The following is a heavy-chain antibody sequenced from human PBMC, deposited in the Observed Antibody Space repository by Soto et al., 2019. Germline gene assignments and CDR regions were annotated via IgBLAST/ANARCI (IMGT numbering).Heavy chain of an antibody. Sequence: NPSETLSLTCAVSGDSVSNDNYYWSWIRQPPGKGLEWIGYIYYSGTTNYNSYLKSRLSLSVDMSKNQFSLKLASVTAADTAVYFCERYKRGRTAFTFDYWGQGALVTVSS. CDR2: IYYSGTT. V-gene: IGHV4-61*01. CDR3: ERYKRGRTAFTFDY. D-gene: IGHD3-16*01. J-gene: IGHJ4*02. CDR1: GDSVSNDNYY.